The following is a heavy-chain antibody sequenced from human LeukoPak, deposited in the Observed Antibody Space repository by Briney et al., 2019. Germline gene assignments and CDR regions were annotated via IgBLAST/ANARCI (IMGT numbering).Heavy chain of an antibody. D-gene: IGHD6-13*01. CDR1: GFTFSSYW. Sequence: SGGSLRLSCAVSGFTFSSYWMNWVRQAPGKGLEWVSAISGSGGSTYYADSVKGRFTISRDNSKNTLYLQMNSLRAEDTAVYYCAKDEYSSSWYDGYFDYWGQGTLVTVSS. CDR3: AKDEYSSSWYDGYFDY. CDR2: ISGSGGST. V-gene: IGHV3-23*01. J-gene: IGHJ4*02.